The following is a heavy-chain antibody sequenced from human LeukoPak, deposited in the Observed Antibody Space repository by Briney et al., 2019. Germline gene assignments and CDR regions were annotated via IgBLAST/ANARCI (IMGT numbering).Heavy chain of an antibody. D-gene: IGHD3-22*01. Sequence: GGSLRLSCAASGFTFSSDGMHWVRQAPGKGLEWVAVISYDGSNKYYADSVKGRFTISRDNSKNTLYLQMNSLRAEDTAVYYCAKSWGYYDSSGYQDYWGQGTLVTVSS. V-gene: IGHV3-30*18. CDR3: AKSWGYYDSSGYQDY. CDR2: ISYDGSNK. J-gene: IGHJ4*02. CDR1: GFTFSSDG.